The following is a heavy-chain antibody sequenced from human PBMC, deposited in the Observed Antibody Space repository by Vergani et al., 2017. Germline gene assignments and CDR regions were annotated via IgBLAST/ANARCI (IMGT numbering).Heavy chain of an antibody. CDR1: GFTFSSYA. V-gene: IGHV3-23*01. Sequence: EVQLLESGGGLVQPGGSLRLSCAASGFTFSSYAMSWVRQAPGKGLEWVSAISGSGGTTYYADSVKGRFTISRDNAKNSLYLQMNSLRAEDTAVYYCARDKSGYDFVATLAQDYYYYYGMDVWGQGTTVTVSS. D-gene: IGHD5-12*01. CDR3: ARDKSGYDFVATLAQDYYYYYGMDV. CDR2: ISGSGGTT. J-gene: IGHJ6*02.